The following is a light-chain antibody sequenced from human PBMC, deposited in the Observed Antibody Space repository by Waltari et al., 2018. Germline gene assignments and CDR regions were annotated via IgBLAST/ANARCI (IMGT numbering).Light chain of an antibody. Sequence: SYELTQPPSVSVSPGQTARISCSGDAFPRQYVYWYQQKPGQAPILVIYKDNDRPSGLAERFSGSSSGTTVTLTISGVQAEDEADYYCQSTDSSGTSWVFGGGTKLTVL. CDR3: QSTDSSGTSWV. V-gene: IGLV3-25*03. CDR1: AFPRQY. J-gene: IGLJ3*02. CDR2: KDN.